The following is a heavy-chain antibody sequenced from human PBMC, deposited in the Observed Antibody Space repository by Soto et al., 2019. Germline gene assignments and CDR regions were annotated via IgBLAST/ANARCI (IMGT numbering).Heavy chain of an antibody. CDR2: ISYDGTNK. CDR3: AKDLQSYGDYDYYCYGMDV. Sequence: QVQLVDSGGGEVQPGRSLTISCAASGFTFSTYGMHWVRQTPGKGLEWVAVISYDGTNKFYSASVKGRFTISRDKFKNTLTLQMNSLRADDTAVYSCAKDLQSYGDYDYYCYGMDVWGLGSRVTVSS. CDR1: GFTFSTYG. D-gene: IGHD4-17*01. J-gene: IGHJ6*02. V-gene: IGHV3-30*18.